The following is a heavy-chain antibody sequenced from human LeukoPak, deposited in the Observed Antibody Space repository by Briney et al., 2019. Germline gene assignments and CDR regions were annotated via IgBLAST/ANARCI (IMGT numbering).Heavy chain of an antibody. CDR1: GYTLTELS. J-gene: IGHJ4*02. CDR2: FDPEDGET. V-gene: IGHV1-24*01. CDR3: ARAMMEWDLLNHFDY. Sequence: ASVKVSCKVSGYTLTELSMHWVRQAPGKGLEWMGGFDPEDGETIYAQKFQGRVTMTEDTSADTAYMELSSLRSEDTAVYYCARAMMEWDLLNHFDYWGQGTLVTVSS. D-gene: IGHD1-26*01.